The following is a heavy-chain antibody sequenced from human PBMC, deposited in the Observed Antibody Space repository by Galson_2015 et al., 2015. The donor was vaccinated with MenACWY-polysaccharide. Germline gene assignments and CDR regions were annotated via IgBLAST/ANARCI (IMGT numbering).Heavy chain of an antibody. D-gene: IGHD2-15*01. J-gene: IGHJ4*02. CDR1: GFSFRSYG. CDR2: MSYDGSNK. CDR3: AKGAADSDY. Sequence: SLRLSCAASGFSFRSYGMHWVRQAPGKRLEWVAVMSYDGSNKYYIDSVKGRFTISKDNSKNTLYLQMDSLRIEDTAVYYCAKGAADSDYWGQGTLVTVSS. V-gene: IGHV3-30*18.